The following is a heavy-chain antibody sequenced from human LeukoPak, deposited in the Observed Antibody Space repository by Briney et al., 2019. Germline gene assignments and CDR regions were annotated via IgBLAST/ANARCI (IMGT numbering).Heavy chain of an antibody. J-gene: IGHJ4*02. CDR2: IYSNGNT. CDR3: ARSATVTTGYFDY. V-gene: IGHV4-39*07. Sequence: KPSETLSLTCSVSGGSISSTGHYWGWLRQSPEKGLDWIGSIYSNGNTYYNPSVKSRVTMSVDTSKNQFSLKLTSMTAAETAVYYCARSATVTTGYFDYWGQGALVTVSS. CDR1: GGSISSTGHY. D-gene: IGHD4-17*01.